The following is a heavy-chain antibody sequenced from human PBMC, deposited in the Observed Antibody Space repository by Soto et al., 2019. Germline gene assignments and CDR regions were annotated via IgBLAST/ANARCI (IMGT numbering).Heavy chain of an antibody. J-gene: IGHJ4*02. D-gene: IGHD1-7*01. CDR3: ARGDNWNYFDMAFLDF. CDR1: GGSISSGDYY. Sequence: PSETLSLTCAVSGGSISSGDYYWSWIRQPPGKGLEWIGYIFYSGSTYYNPSLKSRLTISVDTSKNQFSLKLSSVTAADTAVYYCARGDNWNYFDMAFLDFWGQGTLVTVSS. CDR2: IFYSGST. V-gene: IGHV4-30-4*01.